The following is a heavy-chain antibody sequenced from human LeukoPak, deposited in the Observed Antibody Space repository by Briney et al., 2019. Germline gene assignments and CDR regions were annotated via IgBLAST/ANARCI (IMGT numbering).Heavy chain of an antibody. CDR2: INPNSGGT. Sequence: GASVKVSCKASGYTFTDYYMHWVRQAPGQGLDWMGWINPNSGGTNYAQKFQGRVTMTRDTSISTAYMDLSRLTSDDTAVYYCARGGYSSSWYDYYYYMDVWGKGTTVTISS. V-gene: IGHV1-2*02. D-gene: IGHD6-13*01. CDR3: ARGGYSSSWYDYYYYMDV. CDR1: GYTFTDYY. J-gene: IGHJ6*03.